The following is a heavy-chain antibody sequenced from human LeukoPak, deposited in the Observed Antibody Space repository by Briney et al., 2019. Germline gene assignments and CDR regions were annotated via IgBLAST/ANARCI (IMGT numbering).Heavy chain of an antibody. CDR3: ARGPTPSYYYGSGSYYSLDY. Sequence: PGGSLRLSCAASGFTFSSYSMNWVRQAPGKGLECVSSISSSDTYIYHADSVKGRFTISRDNAKNSLYLQMNSLRAEDTAVYYCARGPTPSYYYGSGSYYSLDYWGQGTLVTVSS. D-gene: IGHD3-10*01. CDR1: GFTFSSYS. CDR2: ISSSDTYI. J-gene: IGHJ4*02. V-gene: IGHV3-21*01.